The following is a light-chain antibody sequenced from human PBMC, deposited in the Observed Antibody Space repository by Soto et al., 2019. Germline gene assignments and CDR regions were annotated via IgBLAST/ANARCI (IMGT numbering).Light chain of an antibody. Sequence: DIQMTQSPSSLSASVGDRATITCRASQRIGNYLNWYQQKPGKAPKFLMYAVSYLPSGVPSRFSGSGSDTDFTLTIANLQPEDIATYYCQQSYSTPRTFGQGTKVEIK. CDR2: AVS. CDR1: QRIGNY. J-gene: IGKJ1*01. CDR3: QQSYSTPRT. V-gene: IGKV1-39*01.